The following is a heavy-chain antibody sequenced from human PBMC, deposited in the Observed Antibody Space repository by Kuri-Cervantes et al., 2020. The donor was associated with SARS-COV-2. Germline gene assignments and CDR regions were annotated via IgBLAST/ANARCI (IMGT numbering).Heavy chain of an antibody. CDR3: ARGGYSDKNYYYGMDV. J-gene: IGHJ6*02. CDR1: GFTFSGHW. D-gene: IGHD4-23*01. V-gene: IGHV3-74*01. Sequence: LSLTCAASGFTFSGHWIHWVRQAPGKGLVWVSRINPDGSYTNNADSVKGRFTLSRDNAKNSLYLQMNSLRAEDTAVYYCARGGYSDKNYYYGMDVWGQGTTVTVSS. CDR2: INPDGSYT.